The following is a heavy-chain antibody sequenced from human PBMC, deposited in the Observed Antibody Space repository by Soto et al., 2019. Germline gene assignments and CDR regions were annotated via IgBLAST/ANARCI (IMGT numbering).Heavy chain of an antibody. CDR1: GGSVSSGSYY. CDR2: IYYSGST. Sequence: SETLSLTCTVSGGSVSSGSYYWSWIRQPPGKGLEWIGYIYYSGSTNYNPSLKSRATISVDTPKNQFSLKLSSVTAADTAVYYCARGPYGITMSVPLFDYWGQGTLVTVSS. V-gene: IGHV4-61*01. CDR3: ARGPYGITMSVPLFDY. J-gene: IGHJ4*02. D-gene: IGHD3-10*02.